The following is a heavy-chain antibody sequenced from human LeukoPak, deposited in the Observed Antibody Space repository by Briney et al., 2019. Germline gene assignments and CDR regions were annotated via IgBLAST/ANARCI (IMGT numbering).Heavy chain of an antibody. CDR3: TTDVGWYSGSYKAI. V-gene: IGHV3-72*01. CDR2: TRNKANSYTT. CDR1: GFTFSDHY. J-gene: IGHJ3*02. Sequence: HPGGSLRLSCAASGFTFSDHYMDWVRQAPGKGLEWVGRTRNKANSYTTEYAASVKGRFTISRDDSKNSLYLQMNSLKTEDTAVYYCTTDVGWYSGSYKAIWGQGIMVTVSS. D-gene: IGHD1-26*01.